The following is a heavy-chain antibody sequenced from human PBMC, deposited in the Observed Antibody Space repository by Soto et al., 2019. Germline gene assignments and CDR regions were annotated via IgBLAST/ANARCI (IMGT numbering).Heavy chain of an antibody. CDR2: IIPILGIA. CDR1: GGTFSSYT. J-gene: IGHJ4*02. CDR3: SGGPVGGDDYCDY. V-gene: IGHV1-69*02. D-gene: IGHD3-16*01. Sequence: QVQLVQSGAEVKKPGSSVKVSCKASGGTFSSYTISWVRQAPGQGLEWMGRIIPILGIANYAQKFQGRVTNTADKTTSTAYIEPSNLGSEDTAVLYCSGGPVGGDDYCDYWGQGTLVTVSS.